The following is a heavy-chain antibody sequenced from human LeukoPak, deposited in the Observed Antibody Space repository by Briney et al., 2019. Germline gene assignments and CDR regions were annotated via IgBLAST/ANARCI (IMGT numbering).Heavy chain of an antibody. Sequence: GGSLRLSCAASGFTFDNYPMHWVRQAPGKGLEWVSGISWNSDMIGYADSVKGRFTISRDNAKNSLYLQMNSLRAEDTAVYYCARRDSSGWYYFDYWGQGTLVTVSS. CDR1: GFTFDNYP. D-gene: IGHD6-19*01. V-gene: IGHV3-9*01. CDR3: ARRDSSGWYYFDY. CDR2: ISWNSDMI. J-gene: IGHJ4*02.